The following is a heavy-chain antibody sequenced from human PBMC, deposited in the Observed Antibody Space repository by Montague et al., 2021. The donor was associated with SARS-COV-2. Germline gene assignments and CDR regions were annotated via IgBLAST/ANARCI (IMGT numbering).Heavy chain of an antibody. Sequence: SDTLSLTCAVYGGSSSGYYWSWIRQPPGKGLEWIGEINHSGSTNYNPSLKSRVTISVDTSKNQFSLKLSSVTAADTAVYYCARGSSFVTIFGVVITDPLFDYWGQGTLVTVSS. J-gene: IGHJ4*02. V-gene: IGHV4-34*01. CDR2: INHSGST. CDR1: GGSSSGYY. D-gene: IGHD3-3*01. CDR3: ARGSSFVTIFGVVITDPLFDY.